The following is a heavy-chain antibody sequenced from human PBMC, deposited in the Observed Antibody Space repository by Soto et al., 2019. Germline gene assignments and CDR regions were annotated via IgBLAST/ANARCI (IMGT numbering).Heavy chain of an antibody. J-gene: IGHJ4*02. Sequence: EVQLLESGGGLVQPGGSLRLSCAASGFTFSSYAMGWVRQAPGKGLEWVAAISGSGENTYHTDSVKGRFTISRDNSKNALVLQMNSLRAEDTAVYYCAKDLGLGSGSCFGEWGQGTLVTVSS. CDR2: ISGSGENT. V-gene: IGHV3-23*01. CDR1: GFTFSSYA. CDR3: AKDLGLGSGSCFGE. D-gene: IGHD2-15*01.